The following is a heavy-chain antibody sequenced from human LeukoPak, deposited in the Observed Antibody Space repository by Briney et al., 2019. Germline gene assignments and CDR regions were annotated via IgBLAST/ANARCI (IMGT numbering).Heavy chain of an antibody. CDR1: GYTFTSYG. Sequence: ASVKVSCKASGYTFTSYGISWVRQAPGQGLEWMGWISAYNGNTNYAQKLQGRVTMTTDTSTSTAYMELRSLRSDDTAVYYCARGFPPRRQYDSSGYYSYYFDYWGQGTLVTVSS. J-gene: IGHJ4*02. V-gene: IGHV1-18*01. CDR3: ARGFPPRRQYDSSGYYSYYFDY. CDR2: ISAYNGNT. D-gene: IGHD3-22*01.